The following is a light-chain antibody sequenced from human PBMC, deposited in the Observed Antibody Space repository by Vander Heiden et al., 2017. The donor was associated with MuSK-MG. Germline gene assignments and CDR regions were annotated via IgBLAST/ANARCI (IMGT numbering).Light chain of an antibody. CDR3: NSRDSSGNEVV. Sequence: SSELTQDPAVSVALGQTVRITCQGDSLRSYYASWYQQKPGQAPVLVIYGKNNRPSGIPDRFSGSSSGNTASLTITGAQAEDEADYYCNSRDSSGNEVVFGGGTKLTV. J-gene: IGLJ2*01. V-gene: IGLV3-19*01. CDR1: SLRSYY. CDR2: GKN.